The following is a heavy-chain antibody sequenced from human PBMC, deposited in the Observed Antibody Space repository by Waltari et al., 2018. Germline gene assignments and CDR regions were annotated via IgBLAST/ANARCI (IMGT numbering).Heavy chain of an antibody. J-gene: IGHJ4*02. CDR2: IIPILGIA. CDR1: AGTCSSGT. V-gene: IGHV1-69*04. Sequence: QVRLVQSGAEVKKPGSSVEGACEAGAGTCSSGTIRWVRQAPGQGREWMGRIIPILGIANYAQKFQGRVTITADKSTSTAYMGLSSLRSEDTAVYYCARDREYDSSGYYIGWGQGTLVTVSS. CDR3: ARDREYDSSGYYIG. D-gene: IGHD3-22*01.